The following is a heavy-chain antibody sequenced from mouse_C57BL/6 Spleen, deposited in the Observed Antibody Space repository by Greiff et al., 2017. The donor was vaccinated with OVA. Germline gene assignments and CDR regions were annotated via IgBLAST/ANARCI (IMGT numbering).Heavy chain of an antibody. Sequence: VQLQQSGAELAKPGASVKLSCKASGYTFTSYWMHWVKQRPGQGLEWIGYINPSSGYTKYNQKFKDKATLTADKSSSTAYVQLSSLTYEDSAVYYCARSFDGYHWYFDVWGTGTTVTVSS. D-gene: IGHD2-3*01. CDR1: GYTFTSYW. CDR3: ARSFDGYHWYFDV. J-gene: IGHJ1*03. V-gene: IGHV1-7*01. CDR2: INPSSGYT.